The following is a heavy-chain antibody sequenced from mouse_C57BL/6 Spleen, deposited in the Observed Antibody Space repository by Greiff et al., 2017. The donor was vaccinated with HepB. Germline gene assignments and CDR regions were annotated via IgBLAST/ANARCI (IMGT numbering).Heavy chain of an antibody. Sequence: VQLQQPGAELVRPGSSVKLSCKASGYTFTSYWMHWVKQRPIQGLEWIGNIDPSDSETHYNQKFKDKATLTVDKSSSTAYMQLSSLTSEDSAVYYGARSGITTVPFAYWGQGTLVTVSA. CDR3: ARSGITTVPFAY. CDR1: GYTFTSYW. J-gene: IGHJ3*01. V-gene: IGHV1-52*01. D-gene: IGHD1-1*01. CDR2: IDPSDSET.